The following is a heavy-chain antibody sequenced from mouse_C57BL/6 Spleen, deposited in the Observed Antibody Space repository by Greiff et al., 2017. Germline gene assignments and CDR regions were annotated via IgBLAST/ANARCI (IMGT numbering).Heavy chain of an antibody. Sequence: VQRVESGAELVRPGTSVKVSCKASGYAFTNYLIEWVKQRPGQGLEWIGVINPGSGGTNYNEKFKGKATLTADKSSSTAYMQLSSLTSEDSAVYFCARSEIYYGNYWAYWGQGTLVTVSA. V-gene: IGHV1-54*01. J-gene: IGHJ3*01. CDR2: INPGSGGT. D-gene: IGHD2-1*01. CDR1: GYAFTNYL. CDR3: ARSEIYYGNYWAY.